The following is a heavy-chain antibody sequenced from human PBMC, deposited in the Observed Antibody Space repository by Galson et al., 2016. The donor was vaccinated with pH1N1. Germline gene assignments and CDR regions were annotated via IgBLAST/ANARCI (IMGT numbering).Heavy chain of an antibody. V-gene: IGHV5-51*03. Sequence: QSGAEVKKPGESLKISCKASGYSFISQWIAWVRQVPGKGLEWVGVVNPGGPTIRYSPSFQGQVTISSDKSISTAYLQWISLRASDTATYYCARQYDFGDYRGNAFDIGGQGTVVLVSS. J-gene: IGHJ3*02. D-gene: IGHD4-17*01. CDR1: GYSFISQW. CDR3: ARQYDFGDYRGNAFDI. CDR2: VNPGGPTI.